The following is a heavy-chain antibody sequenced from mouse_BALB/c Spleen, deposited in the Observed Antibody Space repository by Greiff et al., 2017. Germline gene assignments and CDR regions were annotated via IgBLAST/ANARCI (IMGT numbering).Heavy chain of an antibody. CDR2: ISSGSSTI. CDR3: ARNGYYGYADYYAMDY. J-gene: IGHJ4*01. CDR1: GFTFGSFG. D-gene: IGHD2-2*01. Sequence: EVHLVESGGGLVQPGGSRKLSCAASGFTFGSFGMHWVRQAPEKGLEWVAYISSGSSTIYYADTVKGRFTISRDNPKNTLFLQMTSLRSEDTAMYDSARNGYYGYADYYAMDYWGQGTSVTVSS. V-gene: IGHV5-17*02.